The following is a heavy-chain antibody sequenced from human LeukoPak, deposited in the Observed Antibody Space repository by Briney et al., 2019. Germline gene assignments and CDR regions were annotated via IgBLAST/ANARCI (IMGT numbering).Heavy chain of an antibody. D-gene: IGHD3-3*01. CDR2: IYYSGST. V-gene: IGHV4-30-4*08. J-gene: IGHJ4*02. CDR1: GGSLSSGDYY. Sequence: TLSLTCTVSGGSLSSGDYYWSWIRQPPGKGLERIGYIYYSGSTYYNPSLKSRVTISVDTSKNQFSLKLSSVTAADTAVYYCASIWSGFSHFDYWGQGTLVTVSS. CDR3: ASIWSGFSHFDY.